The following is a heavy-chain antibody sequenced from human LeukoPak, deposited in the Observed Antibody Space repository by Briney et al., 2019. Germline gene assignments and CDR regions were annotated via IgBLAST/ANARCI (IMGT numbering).Heavy chain of an antibody. Sequence: GGSLRLSCAASGFIFSDYYKGWIRQAPGRGLEWVSYIIDCGTKIYYTDSVKGRFTMSRDNAKKSLYLQMNSLRAEDTAVYYCARAKFDSSRYYYRGFDIWGQGTMVTVSS. CDR3: ARAKFDSSRYYYRGFDI. CDR1: GFIFSDYY. D-gene: IGHD3-22*01. CDR2: IIDCGTKI. J-gene: IGHJ3*02. V-gene: IGHV3-11*04.